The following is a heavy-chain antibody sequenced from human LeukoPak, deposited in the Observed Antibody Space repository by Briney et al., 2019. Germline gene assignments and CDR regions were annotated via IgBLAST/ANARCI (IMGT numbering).Heavy chain of an antibody. V-gene: IGHV3-9*01. J-gene: IGHJ4*02. CDR1: GFTFDDYA. Sequence: GGSLRLSCAASGFTFDDYAMHWVRQAPGKGLEWVSGISWNSGSIGYADSVKGRFTISRDNAKNSLYLQMNSLRAEDTASYYCAKEVIVGNFDYWGQGTLVTVSS. CDR3: AKEVIVGNFDY. CDR2: ISWNSGSI. D-gene: IGHD3-22*01.